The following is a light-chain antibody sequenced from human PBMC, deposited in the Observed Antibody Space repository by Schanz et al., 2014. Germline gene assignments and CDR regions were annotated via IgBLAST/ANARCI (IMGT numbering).Light chain of an antibody. CDR2: DVN. Sequence: QSALTQPRSVSGSPGQSVTISCTGTSSDVGGYNYVSWYQQHPGKAPKLMIYDVNKRPSGVSNRFSGSKSAYTASLTITGLQAEDEADYYCQSYDSAEWVFGGGTKLTVL. CDR1: SSDVGGYNY. J-gene: IGLJ3*02. V-gene: IGLV2-11*01. CDR3: QSYDSAEWV.